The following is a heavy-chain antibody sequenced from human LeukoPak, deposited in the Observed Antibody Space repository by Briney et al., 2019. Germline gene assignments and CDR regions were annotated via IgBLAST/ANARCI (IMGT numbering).Heavy chain of an antibody. V-gene: IGHV1-69*02. CDR3: ASQNWFDP. CDR1: GYTFSTFR. Sequence: SVRVSCKASGYTFSTFRVGWVRQAPGQGLEWMGRIIPIFGIANYAQKFQGRVTITADKSTSTAYMELSSLRSEDTAVYYCASQNWFDPWGQGTLVTVSS. J-gene: IGHJ5*02. CDR2: IIPIFGIA.